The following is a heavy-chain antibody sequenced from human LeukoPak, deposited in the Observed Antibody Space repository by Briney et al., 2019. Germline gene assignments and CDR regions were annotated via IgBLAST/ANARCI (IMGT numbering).Heavy chain of an antibody. V-gene: IGHV3-30*18. CDR3: AKDQDVASAGTWGSIDY. J-gene: IGHJ4*02. CDR1: GFTLSNYG. CDR2: ISYDGSNK. D-gene: IGHD6-13*01. Sequence: PGGSLRLSCAASGFTLSNYGMHWVRQAPGKGLEWVAVISYDGSNKYYADSVKGRFTISRDNSKNTLYLQMNSLRAEDTAVYYCAKDQDVASAGTWGSIDYWGQGTLVTVSS.